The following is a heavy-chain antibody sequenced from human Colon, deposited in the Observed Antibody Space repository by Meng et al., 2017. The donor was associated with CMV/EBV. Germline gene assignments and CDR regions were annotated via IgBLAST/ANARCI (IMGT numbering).Heavy chain of an antibody. V-gene: IGHV3-21*06. Sequence: GESLTISCAASGFAFNTYGMNWVRQAPGRGLEWVSSIVSSSTYIFYADSVKGRFTISRDNAKNLLYLQMNSLRAEDTCIYYCVRNARGSGYWGQGTLVTVSS. D-gene: IGHD3-10*01. CDR3: VRNARGSGY. CDR1: GFAFNTYG. CDR2: IVSSSTYI. J-gene: IGHJ4*02.